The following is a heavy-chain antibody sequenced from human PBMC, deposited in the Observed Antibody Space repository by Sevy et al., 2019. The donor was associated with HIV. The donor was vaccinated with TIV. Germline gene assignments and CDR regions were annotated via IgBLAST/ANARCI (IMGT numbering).Heavy chain of an antibody. Sequence: GGSLRLSCAASGFTFSSYSMNWVRQAPGKGLEWVSYISSSSSTIYYADSVKGRSTISRDNSKNTLYLQMKRLRAEDTAVYYCAKDLMYYYDSSGFDYWGQGTLVTVSS. J-gene: IGHJ4*02. CDR3: AKDLMYYYDSSGFDY. D-gene: IGHD3-22*01. CDR2: ISSSSSTI. CDR1: GFTFSSYS. V-gene: IGHV3-48*01.